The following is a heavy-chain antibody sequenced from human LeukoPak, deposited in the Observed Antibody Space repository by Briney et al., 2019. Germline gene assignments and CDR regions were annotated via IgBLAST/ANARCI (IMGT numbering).Heavy chain of an antibody. CDR1: GFAFSSYD. J-gene: IGHJ4*02. D-gene: IGHD1-7*01. CDR2: ISGSGDYT. Sequence: GGSLRLSCAASGFAFSSYDMIWVRQAPGKGLEWVSAISGSGDYTFYADSVKGRFTISRDKSKNTLYLQMNSLRAEDTAVYFCATKTSDFDYWGQGTLVTVSS. V-gene: IGHV3-23*01. CDR3: ATKTSDFDY.